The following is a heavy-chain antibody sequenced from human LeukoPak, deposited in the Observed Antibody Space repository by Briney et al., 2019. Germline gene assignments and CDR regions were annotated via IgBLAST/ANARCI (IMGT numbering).Heavy chain of an antibody. CDR2: ISYDGSNK. CDR1: GFTFSSYA. J-gene: IGHJ4*02. Sequence: QSGGSLRLSCAASGFTFSSYAMHWVRQAPGKGLEWVAVISYDGSNKYYADSVKGRFTISRDNSKNTLYLQMNSLRGEDTAMYYWARPNSSWYDLTPFDCWGQGTLVSVSS. CDR3: ARPNSSWYDLTPFDC. D-gene: IGHD6-13*01. V-gene: IGHV3-30-3*01.